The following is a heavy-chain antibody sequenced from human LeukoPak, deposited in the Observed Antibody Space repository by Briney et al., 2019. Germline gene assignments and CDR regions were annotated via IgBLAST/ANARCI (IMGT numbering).Heavy chain of an antibody. J-gene: IGHJ5*02. CDR1: GGSIRSSSYY. D-gene: IGHD3-10*01. Sequence: PSETLSLTCTVSGGSIRSSSYYWGWIRQPPGKGLEWIGSIYYSGSTYYNPSLKSRVTISVDTSKNQFSLKLSSVTAADTAVYYCAGLWFGELLYNWFDPWGQGTLVIVSS. V-gene: IGHV4-39*01. CDR2: IYYSGST. CDR3: AGLWFGELLYNWFDP.